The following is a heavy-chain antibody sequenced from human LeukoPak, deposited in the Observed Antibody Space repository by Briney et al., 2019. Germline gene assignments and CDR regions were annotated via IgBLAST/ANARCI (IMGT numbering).Heavy chain of an antibody. J-gene: IGHJ3*02. D-gene: IGHD1-14*01. CDR1: GFTFSSYA. CDR2: ISYDGSNK. Sequence: GGSLRLSCAASGFTFSSYAMHWVRQAPGKGLEWVAVISYDGSNKYYADSVKGRFTISRDNSKNTLYLQMNSLRAEDTAVYYCARGGTSNAFDIWGQGTMVTVSS. CDR3: ARGGTSNAFDI. V-gene: IGHV3-30-3*01.